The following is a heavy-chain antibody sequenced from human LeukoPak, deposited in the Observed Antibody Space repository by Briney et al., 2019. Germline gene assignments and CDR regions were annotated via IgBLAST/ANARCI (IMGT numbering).Heavy chain of an antibody. Sequence: GGSLRLSCAASGFTFSNFAMTWVRQAPGKGLEWVSGVSGSGDTTYCADSVRGRSTISRENSKNILYLQMNSLRAEDTALYFCAKLAVYDILTGYYKNWFDPWGQGTLVSVSS. CDR2: VSGSGDTT. CDR3: AKLAVYDILTGYYKNWFDP. J-gene: IGHJ5*02. V-gene: IGHV3-23*01. CDR1: GFTFSNFA. D-gene: IGHD3-9*01.